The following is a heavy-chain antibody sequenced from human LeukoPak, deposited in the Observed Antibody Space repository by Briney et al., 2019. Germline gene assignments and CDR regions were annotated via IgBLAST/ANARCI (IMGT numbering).Heavy chain of an antibody. D-gene: IGHD5-18*01. CDR3: ARLWIQDHYDAFDI. J-gene: IGHJ3*02. V-gene: IGHV1-69*13. Sequence: ASVKVSCKASGGTFSSYAISWVRQAPGQGLEWMGGIIPIFGTANYAQKFQGRVTITADESTSTAYMELSSLRSEDTAVYYCARLWIQDHYDAFDIWGQGTMVTVSS. CDR2: IIPIFGTA. CDR1: GGTFSSYA.